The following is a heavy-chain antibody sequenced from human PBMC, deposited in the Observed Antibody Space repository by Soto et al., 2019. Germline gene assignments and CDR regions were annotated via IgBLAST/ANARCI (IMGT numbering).Heavy chain of an antibody. CDR2: IRSKAYGGTT. CDR1: GFTFGDYA. V-gene: IGHV3-49*03. D-gene: IGHD3-10*01. Sequence: PGGSLRLSCTASGFTFGDYAMSWFRQAPGKGLEWVGFIRSKAYGGTTEYAASVKGRFTISRDDSKSIAYLQMNSLKTEDTAVYYCTRGSISKSRTGYYYYGSGSPFDYWGQGTLVTVSS. CDR3: TRGSISKSRTGYYYYGSGSPFDY. J-gene: IGHJ4*02.